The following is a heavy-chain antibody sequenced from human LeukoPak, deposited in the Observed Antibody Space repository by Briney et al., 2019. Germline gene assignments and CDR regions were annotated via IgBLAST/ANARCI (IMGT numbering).Heavy chain of an antibody. CDR1: EFTFSSYA. CDR2: ISSRGGST. CDR3: VKGGVATTRDFDY. V-gene: IGHV3-64D*09. Sequence: GGSLRLSCSASEFTFSSYAMHWVRQAPGKGLEHVSTISSRGGSTYYADSVKGRFTISRDNSKNTLYLQMNSLRAEDTALYYCVKGGVATTRDFDYWGQGTLVTVSS. J-gene: IGHJ4*02. D-gene: IGHD5-12*01.